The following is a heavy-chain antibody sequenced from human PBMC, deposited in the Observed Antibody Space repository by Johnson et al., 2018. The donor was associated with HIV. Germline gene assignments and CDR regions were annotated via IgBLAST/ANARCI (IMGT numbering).Heavy chain of an antibody. CDR3: AKGFYSSSSSDAFDI. CDR1: GFTFSSYG. J-gene: IGHJ3*02. D-gene: IGHD6-6*01. CDR2: ISYDGSNK. V-gene: IGHV3-30*18. Sequence: VQVVESGGGVVQPGRSLRLSCAASGFTFSSYGMHWVRQAPGTGLEWVAVISYDGSNKYYADSVKGRFTISRDNSKNTLYLQMNSLRAEDTAVYYCAKGFYSSSSSDAFDIWGQGTMVTVSS.